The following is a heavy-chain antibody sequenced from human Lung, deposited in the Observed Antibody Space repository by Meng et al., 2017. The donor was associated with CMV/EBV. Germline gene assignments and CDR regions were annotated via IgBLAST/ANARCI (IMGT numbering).Heavy chain of an antibody. CDR1: GFIFNTYE. V-gene: IGHV3-48*03. J-gene: IGHJ6*02. CDR3: ATGPGSATGALRSHQGYGFDV. D-gene: IGHD2-15*01. CDR2: TSASGVTR. Sequence: SCAASGFIFNTYEMNWIRQAPGKGLEWVSYTSASGVTRYYADSVAGRFTISRDNAKSSMYLQMNSLRVDDSATYYCATGPGSATGALRSHQGYGFDVXGQGXTVTVSS.